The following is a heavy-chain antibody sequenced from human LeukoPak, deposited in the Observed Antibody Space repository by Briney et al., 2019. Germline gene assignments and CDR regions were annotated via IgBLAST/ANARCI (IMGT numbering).Heavy chain of an antibody. CDR2: IYYSGRT. V-gene: IGHV4-39*02. CDR3: ASSSYGSGSGYFQH. CDR1: GVSISSSNSY. J-gene: IGHJ1*01. D-gene: IGHD3-10*01. Sequence: AETLSLTCSVSGVSISSSNSYWGRVRQAPGKGREWIGSIYYSGRTYYTPSPKSRVTISVDTTKNHFSPKLRPVTAADTAVYYCASSSYGSGSGYFQHWGQGTLVTVSS.